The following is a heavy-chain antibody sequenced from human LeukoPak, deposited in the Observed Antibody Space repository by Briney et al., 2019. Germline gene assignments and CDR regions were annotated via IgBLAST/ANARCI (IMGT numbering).Heavy chain of an antibody. CDR2: ISAYNGNT. CDR1: GYTFTNYG. D-gene: IGHD6-19*01. J-gene: IGHJ4*02. Sequence: ASVKVSCRASGYTFTNYGISWVRQAPGQGLEWMGWISAYNGNTSYAQKLQGRVTMTTDTSTSTAYMELRSLGSDDTAVYYCARDGQWLALLDYWGQGALVTVSS. V-gene: IGHV1-18*01. CDR3: ARDGQWLALLDY.